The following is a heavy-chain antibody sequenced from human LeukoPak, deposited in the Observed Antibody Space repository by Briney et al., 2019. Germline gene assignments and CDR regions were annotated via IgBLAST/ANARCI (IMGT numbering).Heavy chain of an antibody. D-gene: IGHD5-24*01. J-gene: IGHJ4*02. CDR2: IYPGDSDT. Sequence: GESLKISCKGSGYSFTTYWIAWVRQMPGKGLEWMGIIYPGDSDTRYSPSFQGQVTISADKSISTAYLQWSSLKASDTAMYYCARIDWDRRGDGYNLDFGYWGQGTLVTVSS. CDR3: ARIDWDRRGDGYNLDFGY. V-gene: IGHV5-51*01. CDR1: GYSFTTYW.